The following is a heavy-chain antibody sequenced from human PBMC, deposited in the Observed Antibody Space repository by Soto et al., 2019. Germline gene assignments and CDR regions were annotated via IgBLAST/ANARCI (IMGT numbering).Heavy chain of an antibody. CDR3: ARVRRADCSGGSCYWGDAFDI. CDR2: IYYSGST. V-gene: IGHV4-31*03. Sequence: SETLSLTCTVSGGSISSGGYYWSWIRQHPGKGLEWIGYIYYSGSTYYNPSLKSRVTISVDTSKNQFSLKLSSVTAADTAVYYCARVRRADCSGGSCYWGDAFDIWGQGTMVTVSS. J-gene: IGHJ3*02. D-gene: IGHD2-15*01. CDR1: GGSISSGGYY.